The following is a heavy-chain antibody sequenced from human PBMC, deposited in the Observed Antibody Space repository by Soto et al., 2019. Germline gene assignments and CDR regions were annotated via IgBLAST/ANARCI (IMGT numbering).Heavy chain of an antibody. CDR2: ISGSGGST. D-gene: IGHD6-19*01. J-gene: IGHJ4*02. CDR1: GFTFSSYA. Sequence: GGSLRLSCAASGFTFSSYAMSWVRQAPGKGLEWVSGISGSGGSTYYADSVKGRFTISRDNSKNTLYLQTNSLRAEDTAVFYCAKERSSGWSFDYWGQGTLVTVSS. CDR3: AKERSSGWSFDY. V-gene: IGHV3-23*01.